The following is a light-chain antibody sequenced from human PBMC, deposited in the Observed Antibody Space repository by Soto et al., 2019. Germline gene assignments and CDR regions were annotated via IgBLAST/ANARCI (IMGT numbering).Light chain of an antibody. Sequence: EIVMTQSPATLSASLGDRVTLTCRASQSLTNNLAWYQQKPGQAPRLLIYGASTRATGIPARFSGSGSGTEFTLTISSLQSEDFAVYYCQQYNNWPRTFGQGTKVDIK. CDR3: QQYNNWPRT. CDR1: QSLTNN. CDR2: GAS. V-gene: IGKV3-15*01. J-gene: IGKJ1*01.